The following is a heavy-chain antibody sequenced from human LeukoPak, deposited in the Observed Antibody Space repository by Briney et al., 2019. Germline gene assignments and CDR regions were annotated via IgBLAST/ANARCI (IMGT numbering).Heavy chain of an antibody. CDR1: GYSISSGYY. J-gene: IGHJ4*02. V-gene: IGHV4-38-2*01. Sequence: SETLSLTCAVSGYSISSGYYWGWIRQPPGKGLEWIGSIYHSGSSYYNPSLKSRVTISVDTSKNQFSLKLSSVTAADTAVYYCARVYSTGYYYYLDYWGRGT. CDR3: ARVYSTGYYYYLDY. D-gene: IGHD3-22*01. CDR2: IYHSGSS.